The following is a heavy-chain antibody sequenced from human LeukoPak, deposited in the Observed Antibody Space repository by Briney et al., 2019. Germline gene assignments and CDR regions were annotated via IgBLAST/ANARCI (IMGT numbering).Heavy chain of an antibody. J-gene: IGHJ4*02. CDR3: ASSLGDIVAERN. D-gene: IGHD5-12*01. CDR1: GGSISSSSYY. V-gene: IGHV4-39*01. Sequence: SETLSLTCTVSGGSISSSSYYWGWIRQPPGKGLEWIGSIYYSGSTYYNPSLKSRVTISVDTSKNQFSLKLSSVTAADTAVYYCASSLGDIVAERNWGQGTLVTVSS. CDR2: IYYSGST.